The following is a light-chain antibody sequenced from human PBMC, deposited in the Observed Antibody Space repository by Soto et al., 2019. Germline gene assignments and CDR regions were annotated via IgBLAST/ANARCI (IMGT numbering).Light chain of an antibody. J-gene: IGLJ2*01. CDR1: RGHSNYV. V-gene: IGLV4-69*01. Sequence: QPVLTQSPSASASLGASVKLTCTLSRGHSNYVIAWHQQQPEKGPRYLMKLNSDGSHSKGDGIPDRFAGSSSGAERYLTISSLQSEDEADYYCQTWDTGIRVFGGGTKLTVL. CDR2: LNSDGSH. CDR3: QTWDTGIRV.